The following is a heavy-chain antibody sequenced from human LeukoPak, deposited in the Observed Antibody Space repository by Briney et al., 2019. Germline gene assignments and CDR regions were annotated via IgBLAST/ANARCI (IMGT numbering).Heavy chain of an antibody. CDR2: IIPIFGTA. V-gene: IGHV1-69*13. J-gene: IGHJ5*02. Sequence: ASVTVSCKASGGTFSSYAISWVRQAPGQGLEWMGGIIPIFGTANYAQKFRGRVTITADESTSTAYMELSSLRSEDTAVYYCARDGVPAAKFDPWGQGTLVTVSS. CDR3: ARDGVPAAKFDP. D-gene: IGHD2-2*01. CDR1: GGTFSSYA.